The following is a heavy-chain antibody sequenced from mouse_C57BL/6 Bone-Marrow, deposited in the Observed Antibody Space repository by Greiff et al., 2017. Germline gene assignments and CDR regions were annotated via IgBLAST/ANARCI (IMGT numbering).Heavy chain of an antibody. V-gene: IGHV6-3*01. CDR3: REGAWFAY. CDR2: IRLKSDNYAT. Sequence: EVKLMESGGGLAQPGGSMKLSCVASGFTFSNYWMNWVRQSPEKGLEWVAQIRLKSDNYATHYAESVKGRFTISRNASKSSVYLQMNNLRAEDTGIYYCREGAWFAYWGQGTLVTVSA. J-gene: IGHJ3*01. CDR1: GFTFSNYW.